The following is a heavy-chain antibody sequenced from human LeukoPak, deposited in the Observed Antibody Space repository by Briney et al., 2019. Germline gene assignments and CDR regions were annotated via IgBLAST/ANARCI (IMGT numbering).Heavy chain of an antibody. CDR1: QFTFTNAW. J-gene: IGHJ5*01. CDR2: IVGSNGDT. CDR3: AKYGVVLPPGSHIPHWFDF. V-gene: IGHV3-23*01. D-gene: IGHD2-8*01. Sequence: GGSLRLSCAALQFTFTNAWMTWVRQTPGKGLEWVSTIVGSNGDTYYTDSVKGRFTISRDISKNTVYLQMSSLRGDDTAVYYCAKYGVVLPPGSHIPHWFDFWGQGSLVTVSS.